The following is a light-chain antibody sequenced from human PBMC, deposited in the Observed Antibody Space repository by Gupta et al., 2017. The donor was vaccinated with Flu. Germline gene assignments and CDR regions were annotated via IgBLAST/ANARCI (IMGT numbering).Light chain of an antibody. V-gene: IGKV2-24*01. J-gene: IGKJ2*01. Sequence: VTLGQPASISCRSSQSRVYTDGDTYLSWIHQRPGQPPRLLIYKSSKRGPGVPDRFSGSGAGTDFTLKISRVEAEDVGVYYCRQLKHVPHTFGQGTKLEIK. CDR3: RQLKHVPHT. CDR1: QSRVYTDGDTY. CDR2: KSS.